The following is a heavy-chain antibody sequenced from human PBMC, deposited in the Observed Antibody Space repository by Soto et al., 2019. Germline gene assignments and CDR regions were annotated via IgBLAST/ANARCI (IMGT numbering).Heavy chain of an antibody. CDR2: TSYRRNT. CDR3: ARHGHWAPLDD. J-gene: IGHJ4*02. CDR1: VGAIDSSEFY. Sequence: LQLQESGPGLVKPSETLSLTCSVSVGAIDSSEFYLVWSRQPPGEGLEWIGSTSYRRNTYYNSALRSRVTFPVDTSKNQCSLRLSSVTAADPAVYYCARHGHWAPLDDWGQGTLVTVSS. D-gene: IGHD3-16*01. V-gene: IGHV4-39*01.